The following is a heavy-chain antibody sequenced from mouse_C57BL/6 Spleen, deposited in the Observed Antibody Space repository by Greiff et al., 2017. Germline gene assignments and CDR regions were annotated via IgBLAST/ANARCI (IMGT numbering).Heavy chain of an antibody. V-gene: IGHV1-72*01. CDR1: GYTFTSYW. CDR3: ARGQYGNAWFAV. D-gene: IGHD2-10*02. CDR2: IYPNGGGT. J-gene: IGHJ3*01. Sequence: QVQLKQPGAELVKPGASVKLSCKASGYTFTSYWMHWVKQRPGRGLEWIGRIYPNGGGTKYNEKFKSKATLTVDKPSSTAYMQLSSLTSEDSAVYYCARGQYGNAWFAVWGQGTLVTVSA.